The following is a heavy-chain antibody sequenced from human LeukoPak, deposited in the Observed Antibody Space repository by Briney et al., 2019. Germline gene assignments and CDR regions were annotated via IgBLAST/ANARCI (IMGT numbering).Heavy chain of an antibody. CDR1: GFTFSNYA. CDR2: ISGSGVTI. J-gene: IGHJ4*02. D-gene: IGHD1-26*01. Sequence: GGSLRLSCAASGFTFSNYAMSWLRQAPGKGLEWVSGISGSGVTIVYADSVTGLFTISRDNSKNTLYLQMTSLRAEDTAVYYCAKDARLGTTYHFDHWGQGTLVTVSS. CDR3: AKDARLGTTYHFDH. V-gene: IGHV3-23*01.